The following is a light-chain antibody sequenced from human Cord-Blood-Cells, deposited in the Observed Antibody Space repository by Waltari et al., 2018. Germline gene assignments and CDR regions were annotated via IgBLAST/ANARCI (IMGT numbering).Light chain of an antibody. CDR2: YVS. CDR3: SSYTSSSTWV. J-gene: IGLJ3*02. CDR1: SSDVGGYNY. V-gene: IGLV2-14*03. Sequence: QSALTQPASVSGSPGQSITISCTGTSSDVGGYNYVSWYQHHPGKAPKLMIYYVSKRPSGVTNSVSGDKSGNTSYLTISGLKAEDEADYYCSSYTSSSTWVFGGGTKLTVL.